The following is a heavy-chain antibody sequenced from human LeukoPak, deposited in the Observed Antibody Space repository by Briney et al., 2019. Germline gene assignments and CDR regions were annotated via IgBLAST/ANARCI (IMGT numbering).Heavy chain of an antibody. V-gene: IGHV1-18*01. D-gene: IGHD2-2*01. Sequence: GASVKVSXKASGYTFTSYGISWVRQAPGQGLEWMGWISAYNGNTNYAQKLQGRVTMTTDTSTSTAYMELRSLRSDDTAVYYCARGSGDIVVVPAAIPLDYWGQGTLVTVSS. CDR1: GYTFTSYG. CDR2: ISAYNGNT. CDR3: ARGSGDIVVVPAAIPLDY. J-gene: IGHJ4*02.